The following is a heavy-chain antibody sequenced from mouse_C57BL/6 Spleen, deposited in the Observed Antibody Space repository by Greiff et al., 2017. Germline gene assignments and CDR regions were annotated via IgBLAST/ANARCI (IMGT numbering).Heavy chain of an antibody. V-gene: IGHV1-69*01. CDR2: IDPSDSYT. J-gene: IGHJ4*01. D-gene: IGHD1-1*01. Sequence: QVHVKQPGAELVMPGASVKLSCKASGYTFTSYWMHWVKQRPGQGLEWIGEIDPSDSYTNYNQKFKGKSTLTVDKSSSTAYMQLSSLTSEDSAVYYCARGGSSFYYAMDYWGQGTSVTVSS. CDR1: GYTFTSYW. CDR3: ARGGSSFYYAMDY.